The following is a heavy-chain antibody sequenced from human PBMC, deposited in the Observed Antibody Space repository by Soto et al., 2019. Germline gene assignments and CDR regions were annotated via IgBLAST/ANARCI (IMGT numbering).Heavy chain of an antibody. D-gene: IGHD1-1*01. Sequence: QVQLQESGPGLVKPSQTLSLTCTVSGGSISSGGYYWSWIRQHPGKGLEWIGYISYSGSTYYNPSLKRRFTISVDTSKNQYSLKLSSVTAADTAVYYCARDFGPPTTAFDIWGQGTMVTVSS. J-gene: IGHJ3*02. CDR3: ARDFGPPTTAFDI. CDR2: ISYSGST. CDR1: GGSISSGGYY. V-gene: IGHV4-31*03.